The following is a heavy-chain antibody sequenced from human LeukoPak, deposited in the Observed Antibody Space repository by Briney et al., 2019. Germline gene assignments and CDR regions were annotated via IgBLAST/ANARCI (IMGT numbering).Heavy chain of an antibody. Sequence: PGGSLRLSCAASGFTFSSYSMKWVRQAPGKGLEWVSSISSSSSYIYYADSVKGRLTISRDHAKNSLYLQMNSLRAEDTAVYYCAREINYYDSSGYVYWGQGTLVTVSS. J-gene: IGHJ4*02. V-gene: IGHV3-21*01. CDR2: ISSSSSYI. D-gene: IGHD3-22*01. CDR1: GFTFSSYS. CDR3: AREINYYDSSGYVY.